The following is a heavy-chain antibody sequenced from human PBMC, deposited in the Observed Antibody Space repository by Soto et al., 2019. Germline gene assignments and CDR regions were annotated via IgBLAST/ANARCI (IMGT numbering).Heavy chain of an antibody. CDR1: GFTFSTST. V-gene: IGHV3-21*01. D-gene: IGHD2-15*01. Sequence: GGSLSLSVAASGFTFSTSTMNWVRQAPGQGLEWLSSISSTSTYTYYAASVRGRFTTSRDKGKNSLYLQMTSLTAEDKAVSYCARVGSVGYCSGGFCHTPDYWGQGTLVTVSS. CDR2: ISSTSTYT. CDR3: ARVGSVGYCSGGFCHTPDY. J-gene: IGHJ4*02.